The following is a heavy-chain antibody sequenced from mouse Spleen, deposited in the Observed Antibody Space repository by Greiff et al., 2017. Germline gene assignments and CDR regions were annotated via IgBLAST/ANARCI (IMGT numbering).Heavy chain of an antibody. CDR2: IYPRDDSL. V-gene: IGHV1-78*01. Sequence: VQLQESDAELVKPGTSVKMSCKVSGYTFTDHTIHWMKQRPEQGLEWIGFIYPRDDSLKYNEKFKGKATLTADKSSSTAYMQLNSLTSEDSAVYYCTYPTVVAPMDYWGQGTSVTVSS. CDR3: TYPTVVAPMDY. CDR1: GYTFTDHT. D-gene: IGHD1-1*01. J-gene: IGHJ4*01.